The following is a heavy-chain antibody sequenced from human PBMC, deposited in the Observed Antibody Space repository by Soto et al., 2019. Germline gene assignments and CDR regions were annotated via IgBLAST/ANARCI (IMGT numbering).Heavy chain of an antibody. CDR1: GGFIRSSSW. CDR2: IYHSGST. V-gene: IGHV4-4*02. CDR3: ARIKRMVRGVIIYYFDY. J-gene: IGHJ4*02. Sequence: PSETLALTCSVSGGFIRSSSWWIGVRQPPGKGREWIGEIYHSGSTNYNPSLKSRVTISVDKSKNQFSLKLSSVTAADTAVYYCARIKRMVRGVIIYYFDYWGQGTLVTVSS. D-gene: IGHD3-10*01.